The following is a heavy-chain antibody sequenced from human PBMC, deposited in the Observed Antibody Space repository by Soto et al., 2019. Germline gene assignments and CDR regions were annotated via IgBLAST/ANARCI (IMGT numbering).Heavy chain of an antibody. CDR1: GFTFSSYW. CDR3: ARKVATITGYWYFDL. Sequence: GGSLRLSCAASGFTFSSYWMSWVRQAPGKGLEWVANIKQDGSEKYYVDSVKGRFTISRDNAKNSLYLQMNSLRAEDTAVYYCARKVATITGYWYFDLWGRGTLVTVSS. CDR2: IKQDGSEK. V-gene: IGHV3-7*05. D-gene: IGHD5-12*01. J-gene: IGHJ2*01.